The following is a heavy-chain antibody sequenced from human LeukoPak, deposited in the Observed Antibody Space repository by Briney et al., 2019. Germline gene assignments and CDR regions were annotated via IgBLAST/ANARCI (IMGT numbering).Heavy chain of an antibody. CDR1: GGSISSSSYF. D-gene: IGHD3-10*01. J-gene: IGHJ6*03. V-gene: IGHV4-39*02. CDR2: INYSGST. CDR3: ARALYGSGPYYMDV. Sequence: PSETLSLTCTVSGGSISSSSYFWGWIRQPPGKGLEWIGTINYSGSTYYNPSLKSRVTTSVDTSKNQFSLKLSSVTAADTAVYYCARALYGSGPYYMDVWGKGTTVSVSS.